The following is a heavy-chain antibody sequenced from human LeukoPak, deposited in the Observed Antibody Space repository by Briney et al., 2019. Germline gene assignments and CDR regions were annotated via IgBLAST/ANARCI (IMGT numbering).Heavy chain of an antibody. D-gene: IGHD1-1*01. Sequence: GGSLRLSCAASGLTFSSYWMSWARQAPGKGLEWVANIKQDGSEKYYVDSVKGRFTISRDNAKNSLYLQMNSLRAEDTAVYYCARDSKRIRTNWGQGTLVTVSS. CDR3: ARDSKRIRTN. V-gene: IGHV3-7*01. J-gene: IGHJ4*02. CDR2: IKQDGSEK. CDR1: GLTFSSYW.